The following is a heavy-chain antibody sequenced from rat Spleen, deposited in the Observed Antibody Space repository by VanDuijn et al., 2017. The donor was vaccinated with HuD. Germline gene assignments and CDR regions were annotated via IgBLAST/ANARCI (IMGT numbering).Heavy chain of an antibody. J-gene: IGHJ2*01. CDR2: INKDSSTI. V-gene: IGHV4-2*01. CDR3: AREPNWAYFDY. CDR1: GFNFNDYW. D-gene: IGHD5-1*01. Sequence: EVKLVESGGGLVQPGRSLKLSCAASGFNFNDYWMGWVRQAPGKGLEWIGEINKDSSTIKYTPYLRDKFTISRDNAQNTLYPQMSKLGSDDTAIYYCAREPNWAYFDYWGQGVMVTVSS.